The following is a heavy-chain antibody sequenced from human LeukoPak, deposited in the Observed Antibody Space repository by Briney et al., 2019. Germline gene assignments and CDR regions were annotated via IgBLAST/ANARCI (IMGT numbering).Heavy chain of an antibody. V-gene: IGHV1-8*01. CDR3: ARDLFPYGSGDY. CDR1: GYTFTSYD. CDR2: MNPNSGNT. D-gene: IGHD3-10*01. Sequence: GASVKVSCKASGYTFTSYDINWVRQATGQALEWMGWMNPNSGNTGYAQKFQGRVTMTTDTSTSTAYMELRSLRSDDTAVYYCARDLFPYGSGDYWGQGTLVTVSS. J-gene: IGHJ4*02.